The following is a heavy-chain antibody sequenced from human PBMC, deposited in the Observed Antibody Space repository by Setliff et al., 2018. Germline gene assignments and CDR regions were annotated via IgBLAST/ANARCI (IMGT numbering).Heavy chain of an antibody. CDR2: TSYDGINK. Sequence: GSLRLSCAASGFIFSNYAMHWVRQAPGKGLEWVAVTSYDGINKYYADSVKGRFTISRDNARNSLYLQMNSLRAEDTAVYYCGRTQVVPASTYSIDYWGQGTLVTVSS. J-gene: IGHJ4*02. V-gene: IGHV3-30*07. CDR3: GRTQVVPASTYSIDY. D-gene: IGHD2-2*01. CDR1: GFIFSNYA.